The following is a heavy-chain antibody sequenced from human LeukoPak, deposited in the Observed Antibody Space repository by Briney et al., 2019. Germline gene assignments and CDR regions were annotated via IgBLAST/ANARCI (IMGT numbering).Heavy chain of an antibody. V-gene: IGHV3-43*02. J-gene: IGHJ5*02. CDR2: ISGDGGST. D-gene: IGHD6-13*01. CDR1: GFTFDDYA. Sequence: PGGSLRLSCAASGFTFDDYAMHWVRQAPGKGLEWVSLISGDGGSTYYADSVKGRFTISRDNNKNSLYLQMDSLRTEDTALYYCAKELSAFGTSWFDPWGQGTLVTVSS. CDR3: AKELSAFGTSWFDP.